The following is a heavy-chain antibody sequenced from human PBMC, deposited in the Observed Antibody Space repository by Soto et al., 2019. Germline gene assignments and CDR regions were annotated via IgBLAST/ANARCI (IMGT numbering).Heavy chain of an antibody. D-gene: IGHD1-1*01. J-gene: IGHJ4*02. V-gene: IGHV3-48*03. Sequence: PGGSLRLSCAASGFTFSSYEMNWARQAPGKGLEWVSYISSSGSAIYYADSVKGRFTISRDNAKNSLYLQMNSLRAEDTAVYYCARVLEHLDYWGQGTLVTVSS. CDR3: ARVLEHLDY. CDR2: ISSSGSAI. CDR1: GFTFSSYE.